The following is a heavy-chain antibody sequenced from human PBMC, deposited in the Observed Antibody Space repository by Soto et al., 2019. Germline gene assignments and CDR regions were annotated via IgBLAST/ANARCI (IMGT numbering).Heavy chain of an antibody. V-gene: IGHV3-30*18. J-gene: IGHJ6*02. CDR1: GFTFSSCG. CDR2: ISYDGSNK. Sequence: GGSLRLSCAASGFTFSSCGMHWVRQAPGKGLEWVAVISYDGSNKYYADSVKGRFTISRDNSKNTLYLQMNSLRAEDTAVYYCAKDFTRGWLADYYYYGMDVWGQGTTVTVS. D-gene: IGHD6-19*01. CDR3: AKDFTRGWLADYYYYGMDV.